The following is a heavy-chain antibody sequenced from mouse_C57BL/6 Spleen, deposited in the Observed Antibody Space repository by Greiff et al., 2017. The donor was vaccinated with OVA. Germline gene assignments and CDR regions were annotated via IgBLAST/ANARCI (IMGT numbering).Heavy chain of an antibody. CDR3: ARIYDGFSWFAY. J-gene: IGHJ3*01. D-gene: IGHD2-3*01. Sequence: VQLQQSGAELARPGASVKLSCKASGYTFTSYGISWVKQRTGQGLEWIGEIYPRSGNTYYNEKFKGKATLTADKSSSTAYMELRSLTSEDSAVYFCARIYDGFSWFAYWGQGTLVTVSA. V-gene: IGHV1-81*01. CDR1: GYTFTSYG. CDR2: IYPRSGNT.